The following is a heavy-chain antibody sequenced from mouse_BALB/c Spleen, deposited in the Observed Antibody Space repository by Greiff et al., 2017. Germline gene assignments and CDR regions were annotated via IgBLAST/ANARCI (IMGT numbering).Heavy chain of an antibody. J-gene: IGHJ4*01. CDR2: ISSGGSYT. D-gene: IGHD2-3*01. V-gene: IGHV5-6*02. CDR1: GFTFSSYG. CDR3: ARRKIYDGYSGYAMDY. Sequence: EVKVEESGGDLVKPGGSLKLSCAASGFTFSSYGMSWVRQTPDKRLEWVATISSGGSYTYYPDSVKGRFTISRDNAKNTLYLQMSSLKSEDTAMYYCARRKIYDGYSGYAMDYWGQGTSVTVSS.